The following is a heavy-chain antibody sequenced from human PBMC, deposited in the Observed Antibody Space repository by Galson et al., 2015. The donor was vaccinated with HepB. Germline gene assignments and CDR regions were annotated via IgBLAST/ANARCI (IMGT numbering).Heavy chain of an antibody. J-gene: IGHJ4*02. CDR3: AKGGPTVVNPFDY. CDR2: ISYDGSNK. CDR1: GFTFSSYG. V-gene: IGHV3-30*18. D-gene: IGHD4-23*01. Sequence: SLRLSCAASGFTFSSYGMHWVRQAPGKGLEWVAVISYDGSNKYYADSVKGRFTISRDNSKNTLYLQMNSLRAEDTAVYYCAKGGPTVVNPFDYWGQGTLVTVSS.